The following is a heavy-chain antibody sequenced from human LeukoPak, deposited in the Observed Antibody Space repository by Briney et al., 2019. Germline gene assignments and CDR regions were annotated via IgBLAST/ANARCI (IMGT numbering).Heavy chain of an antibody. D-gene: IGHD1-14*01. J-gene: IGHJ4*02. CDR2: IIPIFGTA. CDR1: GGTFSSYA. V-gene: IGHV1-69*13. CDR3: ASNAGGTNGEFDY. Sequence: ASVKVSCKASGGTFSSYAISWVRQAPGQGLEWMGGIIPIFGTANYAQKFQGRVTITADESTSTAYMELSSLRSEDTAVYYCASNAGGTNGEFDYWGQGTLVTVSS.